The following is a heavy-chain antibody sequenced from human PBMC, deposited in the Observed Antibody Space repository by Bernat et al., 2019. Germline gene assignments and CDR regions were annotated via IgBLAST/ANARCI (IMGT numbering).Heavy chain of an antibody. CDR2: FYSGGST. D-gene: IGHD3-16*01. Sequence: EVRLVESGGGLTQPGGSLRLSCTVSGFTVSNNYVSWVRQAPGKGPEWVSVFYSGGSTYHADSVKGRFTIAVDNSKNTLYLQMNSLTVEDTAVYYCAKGGGIWGYGMDVWGQGTTVIVSS. V-gene: IGHV3-53*01. CDR3: AKGGGIWGYGMDV. J-gene: IGHJ6*02. CDR1: GFTVSNNY.